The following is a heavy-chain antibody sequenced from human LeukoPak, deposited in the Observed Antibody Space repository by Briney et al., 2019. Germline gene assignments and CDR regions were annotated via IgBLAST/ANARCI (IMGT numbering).Heavy chain of an antibody. D-gene: IGHD6-19*01. V-gene: IGHV3-23*01. CDR1: GFTFSSYA. Sequence: KPGGSLRLSCAASGFTFSSYAMSWVRQAPGKGLEWVSAISGSGGSTYYAGSVKGRFTISRDNSKNTLYLQMNSLRAEDTAVYYCAKDRKWLVDAFDIWGQGTMVTVSS. J-gene: IGHJ3*02. CDR2: ISGSGGST. CDR3: AKDRKWLVDAFDI.